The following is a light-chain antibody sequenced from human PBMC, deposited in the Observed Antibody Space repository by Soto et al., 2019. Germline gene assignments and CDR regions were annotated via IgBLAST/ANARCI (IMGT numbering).Light chain of an antibody. J-gene: IGKJ4*01. CDR3: QKRTNWPPGLT. CDR1: QSVRGY. V-gene: IGKV3-11*01. CDR2: YTS. Sequence: EIVLTQSPATLSLSPGERATLSCRASQSVRGYVAWYQQKPGQAPRLLIYYTSNRASGIPARFSGSGSVTDFTLTINSLEPEDFALYFCQKRTNWPPGLTFGGGTKVEIK.